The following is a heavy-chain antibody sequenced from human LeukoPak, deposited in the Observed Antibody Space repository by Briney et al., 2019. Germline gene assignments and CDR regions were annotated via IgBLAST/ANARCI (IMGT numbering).Heavy chain of an antibody. Sequence: ASVKVSCKASGYTFTSYGISWVRQAPGQGLERMGWISAYNGNTNYAQKLQGRVTMTTDTSTSTAYMELRSLRSDDTAVYYCARDYPVAGGEDCFDPWGQGTLVTVSS. CDR3: ARDYPVAGGEDCFDP. CDR2: ISAYNGNT. CDR1: GYTFTSYG. D-gene: IGHD6-19*01. V-gene: IGHV1-18*01. J-gene: IGHJ5*02.